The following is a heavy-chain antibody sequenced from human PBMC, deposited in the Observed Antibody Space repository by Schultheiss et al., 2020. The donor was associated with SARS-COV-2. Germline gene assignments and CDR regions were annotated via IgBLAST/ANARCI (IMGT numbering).Heavy chain of an antibody. Sequence: GESLKISCAASGFTVSSNYMSWVRQAPGKGLEWVSVIYSGGSTYYADSVKGRFTISRDNSKNTLYLQMNSLRAEDTAVYYCARVVAAASDYWGQGTLVTVSS. CDR3: ARVVAAASDY. D-gene: IGHD6-13*01. V-gene: IGHV3-53*01. CDR2: IYSGGST. J-gene: IGHJ4*02. CDR1: GFTVSSNY.